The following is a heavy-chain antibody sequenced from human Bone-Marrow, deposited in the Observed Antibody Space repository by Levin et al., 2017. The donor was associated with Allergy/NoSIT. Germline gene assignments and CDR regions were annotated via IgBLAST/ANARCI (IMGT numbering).Heavy chain of an antibody. CDR3: AKEISYYYDSSGYYYTYYDDYGMDV. J-gene: IGHJ6*02. Sequence: GESLKISCAASGFTFSSYAMSWVRQAPGKGLEWVSAISGSGGSTYYADSVKGRFTISRDNSKNTLYLQMNSLRAEDTAVYYCAKEISYYYDSSGYYYTYYDDYGMDVWGQGTTVTVSS. D-gene: IGHD3-22*01. CDR1: GFTFSSYA. V-gene: IGHV3-23*01. CDR2: ISGSGGST.